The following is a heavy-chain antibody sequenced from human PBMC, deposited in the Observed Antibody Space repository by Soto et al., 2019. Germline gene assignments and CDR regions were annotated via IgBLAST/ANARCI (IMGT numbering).Heavy chain of an antibody. CDR2: IKPDGSGQ. J-gene: IGHJ4*02. Sequence: EVQLVESGEALVQPGGSLRLSCAASGFSFTTYWMNWVRQAPGKGLEWVANIKPDGSGQYYLDSVKGRFAISRDNAKNSLYLQLNSLRADDTAIYFCAREGRYMGAWDYWGQGTPVTVSS. V-gene: IGHV3-7*03. CDR3: AREGRYMGAWDY. D-gene: IGHD3-10*01. CDR1: GFSFTTYW.